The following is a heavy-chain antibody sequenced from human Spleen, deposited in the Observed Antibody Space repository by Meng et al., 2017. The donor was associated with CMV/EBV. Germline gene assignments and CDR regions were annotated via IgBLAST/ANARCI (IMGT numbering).Heavy chain of an antibody. CDR2: IDWNSGRI. V-gene: IGHV3-9*01. J-gene: IGHJ4*02. CDR1: GITLQDHA. Sequence: GGSLRLSCAASGITLQDHAMHWFRQVPGKGLEWVSGIDWNSGRIGYADSVKGRFTISRDNVRNSLYLQMNSLRVEDTALYYCAKNKLLGYCSGGTCYHPAYDYWGQGTLVTVSS. D-gene: IGHD2-15*01. CDR3: AKNKLLGYCSGGTCYHPAYDY.